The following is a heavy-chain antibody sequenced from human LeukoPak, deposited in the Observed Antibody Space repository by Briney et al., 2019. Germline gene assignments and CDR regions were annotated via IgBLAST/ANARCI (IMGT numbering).Heavy chain of an antibody. D-gene: IGHD6-13*01. CDR3: ARRGSSWSVGWFDP. V-gene: IGHV4-4*02. CDR1: GGSISSNNW. Sequence: SETLSLTCGVSGGSISSNNWWSWVRQPPGKGLEWIGEMYHSGSTNYNPSLKSRVTISVDKSKNQFSLKLSSVTAADTAVYYCARRGSSWSVGWFDPWGQGTLVTVSS. J-gene: IGHJ5*02. CDR2: MYHSGST.